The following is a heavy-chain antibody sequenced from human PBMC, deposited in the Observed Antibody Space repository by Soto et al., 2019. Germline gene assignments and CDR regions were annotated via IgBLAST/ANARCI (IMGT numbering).Heavy chain of an antibody. Sequence: QVQLVESGGGVVQPGRSLRLSCAASGFTFSSYGMHWVRQAPGKGLEWVAVISYDGSNKYYADSVKGRFTISRDNSKNTLYLQMNSLRAEDTAVYYCAKESRYSSSWYSYYYYGMDVLGQGTTVTVSS. CDR1: GFTFSSYG. D-gene: IGHD6-13*01. J-gene: IGHJ6*02. CDR3: AKESRYSSSWYSYYYYGMDV. CDR2: ISYDGSNK. V-gene: IGHV3-30*18.